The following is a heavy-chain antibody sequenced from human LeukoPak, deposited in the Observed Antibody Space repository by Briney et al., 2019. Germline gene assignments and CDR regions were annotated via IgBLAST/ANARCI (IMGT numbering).Heavy chain of an antibody. Sequence: GGSLRLSCAASGFSVSGTHMSWVRQAPGKGLEWVSYISFGSSYIFYADSVKGRFIISRDNAKNSLYLQMNSLRAEDTAVHYCARERGRSGSYYGPEYLQNWGQGTLVTVSS. CDR3: ARERGRSGSYYGPEYLQN. J-gene: IGHJ1*01. D-gene: IGHD1-26*01. CDR2: ISFGSSYI. CDR1: GFSVSGTH. V-gene: IGHV3-21*01.